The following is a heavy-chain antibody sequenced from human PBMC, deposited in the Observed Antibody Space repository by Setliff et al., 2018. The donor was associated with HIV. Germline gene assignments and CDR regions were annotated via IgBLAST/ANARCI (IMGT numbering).Heavy chain of an antibody. J-gene: IGHJ4*02. Sequence: GGSLRLSCAASGFSFSSYWMSWVRQAPGKGLEWVANIKQDGSQKFYVDSVKGRFTISRDNSKNTLYLQMNSLRAEDTAVYYCAKDHKGYYYDSSGYHYEGVDYWGQGTLVTVSS. D-gene: IGHD3-22*01. V-gene: IGHV3-7*01. CDR2: IKQDGSQK. CDR3: AKDHKGYYYDSSGYHYEGVDY. CDR1: GFSFSSYW.